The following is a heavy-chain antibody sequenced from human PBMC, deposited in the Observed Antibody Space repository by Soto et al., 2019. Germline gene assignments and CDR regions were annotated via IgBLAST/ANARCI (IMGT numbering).Heavy chain of an antibody. J-gene: IGHJ4*02. CDR3: ARDKITGLFDY. CDR1: GGSISSGDYY. V-gene: IGHV4-30-4*01. D-gene: IGHD2-8*02. Sequence: PSETLSLTCTVSGGSISSGDYYWSWIRQPPGKGLEWIGYIYYSGSTYYNPSLKSRVTISVDTSKNQFSLKLTSVTAADTAVYYGARDKITGLFDYWGQGHLVTVSS. CDR2: IYYSGST.